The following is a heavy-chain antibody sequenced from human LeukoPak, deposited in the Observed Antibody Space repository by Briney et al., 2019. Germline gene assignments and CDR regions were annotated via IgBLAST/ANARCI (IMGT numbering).Heavy chain of an antibody. CDR2: IYYSGST. CDR1: GGSISSGDYY. CDR3: ARYCSSTSCLNFDY. D-gene: IGHD2-2*01. Sequence: SQTLSLTCTVSGGSISSGDYYWSWIRQHPGKGLEWIGYIYYSGSTYYNPSLKSRVTISIDTSKNQFSLKLSSVTAADAALYYCARYCSSTSCLNFDYWGQGTLVTLSS. V-gene: IGHV4-31*03. J-gene: IGHJ4*02.